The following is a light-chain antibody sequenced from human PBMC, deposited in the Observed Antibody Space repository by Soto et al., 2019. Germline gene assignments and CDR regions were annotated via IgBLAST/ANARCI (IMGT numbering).Light chain of an antibody. J-gene: IGKJ2*01. CDR1: QSISKW. CDR3: HQYDSYPYT. Sequence: DILMTQSPSILSASVGDTVTITCRASQSISKWVAWYQQRAGKAPTALIFDASNSEKGAPSRFSGSGSGTEFTLVISGLQPEDFVPYYGHQYDSYPYTFGQGTKLEI. V-gene: IGKV1-5*01. CDR2: DAS.